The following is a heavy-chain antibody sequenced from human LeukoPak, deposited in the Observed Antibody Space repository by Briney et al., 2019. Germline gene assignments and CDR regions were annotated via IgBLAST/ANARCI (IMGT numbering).Heavy chain of an antibody. CDR1: GGTFSSYA. J-gene: IGHJ6*02. CDR2: IIPIFGTA. D-gene: IGHD2-21*01. Sequence: GSSVKVSCKASGGTFSSYAISWVRQAPGQGLEWMGGIIPIFGTANYAQKFQGRVTITADESTSTAYMELSSLRSEDTAVYYCAVPLFTLRAQASYYYYYGMDVWGQGTTVTVSS. CDR3: AVPLFTLRAQASYYYYYGMDV. V-gene: IGHV1-69*01.